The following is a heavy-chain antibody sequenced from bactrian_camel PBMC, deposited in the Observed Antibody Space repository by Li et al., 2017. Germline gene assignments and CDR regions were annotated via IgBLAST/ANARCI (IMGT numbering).Heavy chain of an antibody. CDR2: IDSDGTV. D-gene: IGHD1*01. CDR3: AVHPIGLCYPMES. Sequence: QLVESGGGSAQAGGSLRLSCAASPETYHNHCMGWFRQASGKEREGVAAIDSDGTVAYADSVKGRFAISQDNAKNTVFLQMNNLQSEDSGDYYCAVHPIGLCYPMESGARGPRSPSP. J-gene: IGHJ4*01. CDR1: PETYHNHC. V-gene: IGHV3S67*01.